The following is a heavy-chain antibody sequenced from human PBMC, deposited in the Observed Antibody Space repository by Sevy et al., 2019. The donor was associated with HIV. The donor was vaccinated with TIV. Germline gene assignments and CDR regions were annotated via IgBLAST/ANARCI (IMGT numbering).Heavy chain of an antibody. CDR1: GFTFRTYG. Sequence: GGSLRLSCAASGFTFRTYGMHWVRQAPGKGLEWVAVLSYDGSDKYYADSVKGRFTISRDNSKNTLYLQMNSLGNEDTAIYYCAKGVGSTPPFDYWGQGTLVTVSS. CDR3: AKGVGSTPPFDY. V-gene: IGHV3-30*18. D-gene: IGHD1-26*01. J-gene: IGHJ4*02. CDR2: LSYDGSDK.